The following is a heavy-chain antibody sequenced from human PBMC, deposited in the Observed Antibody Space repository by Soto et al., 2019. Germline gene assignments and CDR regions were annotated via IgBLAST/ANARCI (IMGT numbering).Heavy chain of an antibody. D-gene: IGHD3-3*01. CDR3: ATKGRGTVPYYDFWSHIDY. V-gene: IGHV1-3*01. J-gene: IGHJ4*02. CDR2: INAGNGNT. CDR1: GYTFTSYA. Sequence: ASVKVSCKASGYTFTSYAMHWVRQAPGQRLEWMGWINAGNGNTKYSQKFQGRVTMTEDTSTDTAYMELSSLRSEDTAVYYCATKGRGTVPYYDFWSHIDYWGQGTLVTVSS.